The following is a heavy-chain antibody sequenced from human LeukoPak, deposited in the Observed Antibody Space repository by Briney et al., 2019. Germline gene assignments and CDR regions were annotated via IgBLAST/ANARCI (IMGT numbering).Heavy chain of an antibody. J-gene: IGHJ5*02. Sequence: GGSLRLSCAASGFTFSSYWMGWVRQAPGKGLEWVANIKQDGSEKYYVDSVKGRFTISRDNAKNSLYLQMNSLRAEDTAVYYCARSGEDCSGGSCYFNWFDPWGQGTLVTVSS. V-gene: IGHV3-7*03. CDR1: GFTFSSYW. D-gene: IGHD2-15*01. CDR3: ARSGEDCSGGSCYFNWFDP. CDR2: IKQDGSEK.